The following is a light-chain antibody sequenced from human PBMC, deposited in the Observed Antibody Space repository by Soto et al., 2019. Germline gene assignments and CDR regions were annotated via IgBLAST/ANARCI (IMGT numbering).Light chain of an antibody. V-gene: IGKV1-5*03. Sequence: DIQMTQSPSTLSASVGDRVTITCRASQSISTWLAWYQQKPGKAPKVLIYEASNLESGVPSRFSGNGSGTEFTLTINSLQPDDFATYYCQQYNTYWTFGQGTKVEV. CDR1: QSISTW. J-gene: IGKJ1*01. CDR3: QQYNTYWT. CDR2: EAS.